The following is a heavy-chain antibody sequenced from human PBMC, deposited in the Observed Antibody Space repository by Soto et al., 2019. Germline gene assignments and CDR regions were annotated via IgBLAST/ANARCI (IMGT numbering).Heavy chain of an antibody. J-gene: IGHJ6*02. CDR2: ISYDGSNK. Sequence: QVQLVESGGGVVQPGRSLRLSCAASGFTFSSYAMHWVRQAPGKGLEWVAVISYDGSNKYYADSVKGRFTISRDNSKNTLYLQMNSLRAEDTAVYYCARVEVRGSVAARPGGMDVWGQGTTVTVSS. CDR3: ARVEVRGSVAARPGGMDV. V-gene: IGHV3-30-3*01. CDR1: GFTFSSYA. D-gene: IGHD6-6*01.